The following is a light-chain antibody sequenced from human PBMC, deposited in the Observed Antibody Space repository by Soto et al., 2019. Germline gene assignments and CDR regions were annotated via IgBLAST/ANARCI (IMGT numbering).Light chain of an antibody. Sequence: EIVMTQAPATLSVSPGEGATLSWRGSKSVSRNLAWYQQKPGQAPRLLIYGASTRATGITARFSGNGSGTEFTFTISSQQSEDFAVYYCQQYNNWPPIPFGQGTRLEIK. V-gene: IGKV3-15*01. J-gene: IGKJ5*01. CDR3: QQYNNWPPIP. CDR2: GAS. CDR1: KSVSRN.